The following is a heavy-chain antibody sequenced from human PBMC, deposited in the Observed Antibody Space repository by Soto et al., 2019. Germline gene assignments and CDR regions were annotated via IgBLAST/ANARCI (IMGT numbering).Heavy chain of an antibody. Sequence: SETLSLTCTVSGGSISSYYWSWIRQPPGKGLEWIGYIYYSGSTNYNPSLKSRVTISVDTSKNQFSLKLSSVTAADTAVYYCARDGRDGYNGYYYYGMDAWGQGTTVTVSS. J-gene: IGHJ6*02. CDR2: IYYSGST. CDR3: ARDGRDGYNGYYYYGMDA. D-gene: IGHD5-12*01. CDR1: GGSISSYY. V-gene: IGHV4-59*01.